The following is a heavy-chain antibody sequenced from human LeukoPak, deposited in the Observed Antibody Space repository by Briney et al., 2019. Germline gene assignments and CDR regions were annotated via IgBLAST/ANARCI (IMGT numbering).Heavy chain of an antibody. CDR3: AKQYRWDYDSSGYPYYFDY. J-gene: IGHJ4*02. CDR1: GFTFSSYA. CDR2: ISGSGGST. Sequence: GGSLRLSCAASGFTFSSYAMSWVRQAPGKGLEWVSAISGSGGSTYYADSVKGRFTISRDNSKNTLYLQMNSLRAEDTAVYYCAKQYRWDYDSSGYPYYFDYWGQGTLVTVSS. D-gene: IGHD3-22*01. V-gene: IGHV3-23*01.